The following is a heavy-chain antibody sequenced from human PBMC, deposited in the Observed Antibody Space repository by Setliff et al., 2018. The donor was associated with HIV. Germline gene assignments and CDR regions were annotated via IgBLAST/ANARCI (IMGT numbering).Heavy chain of an antibody. D-gene: IGHD3-16*01. J-gene: IGHJ4*02. V-gene: IGHV4-38-2*01. CDR1: GYSISSGYX. CDR2: IYHSGTI. CDR3: SVYRANWGGPWDY. Sequence: KTSETLSLTCDVSGYSISSGYXXGWIRQPPGKGVEWIGSIYHSGTIFYKTSLKSRTAISVDTYKNQFSLNLTSVTAADTAVYFCSVYRANWGGPWDYWGQGMLVTVTS.